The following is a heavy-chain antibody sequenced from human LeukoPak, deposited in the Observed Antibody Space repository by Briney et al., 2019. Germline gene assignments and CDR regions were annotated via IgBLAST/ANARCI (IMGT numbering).Heavy chain of an antibody. CDR2: IYHSGRT. V-gene: IGHV4-38-2*02. Sequence: SETLSLTCTVSGYSISSGYYWGWIRQPPGKGLEWIGSIYHSGRTFYNPSLKSRVTISVDTSKNQFSLKLTSVTAADTAVYYCARHPAYYYGSGSYYYYYYYMDVWGKGTTVTISS. J-gene: IGHJ6*03. CDR3: ARHPAYYYGSGSYYYYYYYMDV. CDR1: GYSISSGYY. D-gene: IGHD3-10*01.